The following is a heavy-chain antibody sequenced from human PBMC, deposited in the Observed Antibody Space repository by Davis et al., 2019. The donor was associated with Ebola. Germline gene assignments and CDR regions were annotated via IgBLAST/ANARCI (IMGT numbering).Heavy chain of an antibody. D-gene: IGHD3-3*01. CDR1: CCISTCYW. V-gene: IGHV5-51*01. Sequence: SLITSCTSSCCISTCYWTGCVRQMPGKGLEWMGIIYPGDSDTRYSPSFQGQVTISADKSITNAYLQWSSLRATDTAMYYCARFLEWKADYWGQGTLVTVSS. CDR3: ARFLEWKADY. J-gene: IGHJ4*02. CDR2: IYPGDSDT.